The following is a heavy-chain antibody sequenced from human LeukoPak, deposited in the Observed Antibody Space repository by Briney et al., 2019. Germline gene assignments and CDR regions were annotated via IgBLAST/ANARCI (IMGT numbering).Heavy chain of an antibody. CDR1: GGSISSYY. Sequence: SETLSLTCTVSGGSISSYYWSWIRQPPGKGLECLGYNYYSGSTNYNPSLKSRVTISVDTSKNQFSLKLSSVTAADTAVYYCAGRLWRRDGYNLSAFDIWGQGTMVTVSS. CDR3: AGRLWRRDGYNLSAFDI. CDR2: NYYSGST. V-gene: IGHV4-59*01. J-gene: IGHJ3*02. D-gene: IGHD5-24*01.